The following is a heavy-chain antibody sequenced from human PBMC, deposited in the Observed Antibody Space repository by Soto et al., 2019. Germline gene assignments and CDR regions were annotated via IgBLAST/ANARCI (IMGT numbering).Heavy chain of an antibody. CDR3: ARVPVAVAATEDYYGLDV. CDR2: INTDGLS. J-gene: IGHJ6*02. V-gene: IGHV4-4*07. CDR1: GVSITSYY. D-gene: IGHD2-15*01. Sequence: SETLSLTCSVAGVSITSYYWSWIRQSAGGGLEWMGRINTDGLSTYSPSFKSRLTMSLDTSKNQVSLRLISVTAADTAVYFCARVPVAVAATEDYYGLDVWGQGTTVTVSS.